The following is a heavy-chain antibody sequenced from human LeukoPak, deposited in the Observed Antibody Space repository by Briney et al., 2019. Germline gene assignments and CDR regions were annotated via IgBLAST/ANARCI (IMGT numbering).Heavy chain of an antibody. Sequence: GGSLRLSCAASGFTFSNYAMSWVRQAPGKGLEWVSAISGGGVSTYYADSVKGRFTISRDNSKNTLYLQMSSLRAEDTAVYYCARDLYYSGMDVWGQGTTVTVSS. CDR1: GFTFSNYA. V-gene: IGHV3-23*01. CDR3: ARDLYYSGMDV. J-gene: IGHJ6*02. CDR2: ISGGGVST.